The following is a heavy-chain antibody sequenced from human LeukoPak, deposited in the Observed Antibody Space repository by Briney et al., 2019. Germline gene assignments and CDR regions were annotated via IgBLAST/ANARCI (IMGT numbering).Heavy chain of an antibody. CDR2: INPSGGST. CDR3: ARATITQYDFWSGYYTY. Sequence: GASVKVSXKASGYTFTSYYMHWVRQAPGQGLEWMGIINPSGGSTSYAQKFQGRVTMTRDTSTSTVYMELSSLRSEDTAVYYCARATITQYDFWSGYYTYWGQGTLVTVSS. V-gene: IGHV1-46*03. J-gene: IGHJ4*02. CDR1: GYTFTSYY. D-gene: IGHD3-3*01.